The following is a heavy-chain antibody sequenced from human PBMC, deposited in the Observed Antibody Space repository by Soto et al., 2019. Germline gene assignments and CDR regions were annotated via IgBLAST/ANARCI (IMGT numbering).Heavy chain of an antibody. Sequence: EVQLLESGGGLVQPGGSLRLSCAASGFTFSSYAMSWVRQAPGKGLEWVSAISGSGGSTYYADSVKGRFTISRDNSKNTLYLQMKSMRAEDKAVYYCAKELGNGDYVGSFDYWGQGTLVTVSS. CDR1: GFTFSSYA. CDR2: ISGSGGST. V-gene: IGHV3-23*01. J-gene: IGHJ4*02. CDR3: AKELGNGDYVGSFDY. D-gene: IGHD4-17*01.